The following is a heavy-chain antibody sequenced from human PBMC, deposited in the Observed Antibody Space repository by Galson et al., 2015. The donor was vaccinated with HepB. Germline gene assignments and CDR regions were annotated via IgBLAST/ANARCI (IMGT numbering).Heavy chain of an antibody. CDR2: IHYSGSI. V-gene: IGHV4-39*01. CDR3: ATMIRGYIFWFDP. J-gene: IGHJ5*02. D-gene: IGHD3-3*02. Sequence: SETLSLTCTVSGGSISSISYYWGWIRQSPGKGLEWIGNIHYSGSIYYNPSLKSRVTISVDTSKSQFSLKLTSVTAADTAVYYCATMIRGYIFWFDPWGQGTLVIVSS. CDR1: GGSISSISYY.